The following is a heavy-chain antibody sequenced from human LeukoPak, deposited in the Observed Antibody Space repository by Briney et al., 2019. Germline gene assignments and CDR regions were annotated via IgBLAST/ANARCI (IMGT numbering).Heavy chain of an antibody. CDR1: RYSFTSYW. J-gene: IGHJ4*02. D-gene: IGHD2-2*01. V-gene: IGHV5-51*01. CDR3: ASFGSSAWPAPADY. CDR2: IYPGDSDT. Sequence: GESLQISCKGSRYSFTSYWIGWVRQMSGKGLEWMGIIYPGDSDTRYSPSFQGQVTISVDKSISTAYLQWSSLKASDTAMYYCASFGSSAWPAPADYWGQGTLVTVSS.